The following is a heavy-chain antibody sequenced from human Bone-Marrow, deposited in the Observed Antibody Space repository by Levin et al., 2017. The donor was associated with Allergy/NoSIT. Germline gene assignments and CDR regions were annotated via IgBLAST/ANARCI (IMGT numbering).Heavy chain of an antibody. D-gene: IGHD3-22*01. CDR1: GYTFSSYA. CDR3: AKEKGNYYDRGVQYYYGMDV. Sequence: GGSLRLSCAASGYTFSSYAMTWVRQAPGKGLEWVSLISGSGGSTYYADSVKGRFTISRDNSTNTLYLQMNSLRAEDPAVYYCAKEKGNYYDRGVQYYYGMDVWGQGTTVTVSS. CDR2: ISGSGGST. J-gene: IGHJ6*02. V-gene: IGHV3-23*01.